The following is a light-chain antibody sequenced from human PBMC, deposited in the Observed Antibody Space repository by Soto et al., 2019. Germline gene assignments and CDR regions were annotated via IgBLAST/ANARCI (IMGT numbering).Light chain of an antibody. CDR2: EVS. CDR3: SSCAGSNNPYG. J-gene: IGLJ1*01. V-gene: IGLV2-8*01. Sequence: QSALTQPPSASGSPGQSVTISCTGTSIDVGGCKFVSWYQQYPGKAPKLIIYEVSKRPSGVPDRFSGFKSGNTASLTVSGLQAEDEADYYCSSCAGSNNPYGFGTGTKLTVL. CDR1: SIDVGGCKF.